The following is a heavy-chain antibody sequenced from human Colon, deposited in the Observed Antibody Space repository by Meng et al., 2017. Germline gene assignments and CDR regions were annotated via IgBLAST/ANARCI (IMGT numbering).Heavy chain of an antibody. Sequence: SETLSLTCAVFGGSFSGYYWSWIRQPPGKGLEWIGEINHSGSTNYNPSLKSRVTISVDTSKNQFCLKLSSVTAADTAVYYCARGGGGQLYSYSGSHLDYWGQGTLVTVSS. CDR3: ARGGGGQLYSYSGSHLDY. CDR1: GGSFSGYY. J-gene: IGHJ4*02. V-gene: IGHV4-34*01. D-gene: IGHD1-26*01. CDR2: INHSGST.